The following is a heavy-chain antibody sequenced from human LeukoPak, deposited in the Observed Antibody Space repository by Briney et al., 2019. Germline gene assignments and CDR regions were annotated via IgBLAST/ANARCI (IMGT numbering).Heavy chain of an antibody. V-gene: IGHV1-3*01. J-gene: IGHJ4*02. CDR1: GYTFITSA. CDR2: INAGSGDT. D-gene: IGHD3-10*01. Sequence: ASVKVSCKASGYTFITSAMHWVRQAPGQRLEWMGWINAGSGDTKYPQKFQGRVTFTRDTSASTAYMALSSLRFEDTAVYFCARDQSLGSYPDYWGQGTLVTVSS. CDR3: ARDQSLGSYPDY.